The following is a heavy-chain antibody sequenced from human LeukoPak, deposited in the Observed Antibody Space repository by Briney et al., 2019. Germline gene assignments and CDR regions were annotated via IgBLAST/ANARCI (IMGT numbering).Heavy chain of an antibody. D-gene: IGHD2-21*01. Sequence: PGGSLRLSCAASVFTFSNYAIRWVRQPPAGGQEWVSSIRGDGETFYADSVKGRFTLSRNDPRNPVLLQLKDLRAQGPDVYSRAEANCVSNADAVWWGQGTLVTVSS. V-gene: IGHV3-23*01. CDR3: AEANCVSNADAVW. CDR2: IRGDGET. CDR1: VFTFSNYA. J-gene: IGHJ4*02.